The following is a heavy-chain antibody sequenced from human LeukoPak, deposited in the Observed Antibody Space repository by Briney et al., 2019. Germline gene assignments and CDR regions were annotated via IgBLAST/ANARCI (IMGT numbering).Heavy chain of an antibody. CDR1: GFTFSSYG. CDR2: ISGSGGST. D-gene: IGHD6-13*01. V-gene: IGHV3-23*01. Sequence: PGGSLRLSCAASGFTFSSYGMHWVRQAPGKGLEWVSAISGSGGSTYYADSVKGRFTISRDNSKNTLYLQMNSLRAEDTAVYYCARDWYSSSRYDAFDIWGQGTMVTVSS. CDR3: ARDWYSSSRYDAFDI. J-gene: IGHJ3*02.